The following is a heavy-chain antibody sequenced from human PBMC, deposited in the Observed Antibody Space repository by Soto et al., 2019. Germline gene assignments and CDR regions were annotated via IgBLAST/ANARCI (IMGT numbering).Heavy chain of an antibody. CDR1: GGSFSGYC. J-gene: IGHJ5*02. V-gene: IGHV4-34*01. D-gene: IGHD3-16*01. Sequence: PSETLSLTCAVDGGSFSGYCWSLIRQPPGKGLEWIGEINHSGSTNYNPSLKSRVTISVDTSKNQFSLKLSSVTAADTAVYYCARGVWRDWFDPWGQGTLVTVSS. CDR3: ARGVWRDWFDP. CDR2: INHSGST.